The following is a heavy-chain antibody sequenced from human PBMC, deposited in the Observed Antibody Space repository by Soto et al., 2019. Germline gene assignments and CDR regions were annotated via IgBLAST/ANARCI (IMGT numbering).Heavy chain of an antibody. CDR1: GYTFTGYA. J-gene: IGHJ6*02. V-gene: IGHV1-69*13. D-gene: IGHD2-15*01. CDR3: ARHDCISSSCYYYYYYGMDV. Sequence: ASVKVSCKASGYTFTGYAISWVRQAPGQGLEWMGGIIPIFDTANYAQKFQGRVTITADESTSTAYMELSSLRSEDTAVYYCARHDCISSSCYYYYYYGMDVWGQGTTVTVSS. CDR2: IIPIFDTA.